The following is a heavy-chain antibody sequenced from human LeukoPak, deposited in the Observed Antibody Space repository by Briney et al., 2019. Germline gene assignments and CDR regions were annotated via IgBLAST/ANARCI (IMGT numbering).Heavy chain of an antibody. CDR1: GGSIGSYF. Sequence: SETLSLTCTVSGGSIGSYFWSWIRQPPGKGLEWIGYIYYGGGTNYNPSFESRITISVDTSKNRISLNLTSMTASDTAIYYCARERGDYDSDNWFDSWGQGTLVTVSS. V-gene: IGHV4-59*01. D-gene: IGHD4-17*01. J-gene: IGHJ5*01. CDR2: IYYGGGT. CDR3: ARERGDYDSDNWFDS.